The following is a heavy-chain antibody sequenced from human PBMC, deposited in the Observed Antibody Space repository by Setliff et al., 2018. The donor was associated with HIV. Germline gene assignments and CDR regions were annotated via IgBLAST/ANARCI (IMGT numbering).Heavy chain of an antibody. J-gene: IGHJ6*03. Sequence: ASVKVSCKASGYTFTSSGISWVRQAPGQGLEWMGWISAYNGNTNYAQKLQGRVTMTTDTSTSTAYMELSSLRSDDTAVYYCATDKGTTLSSYYYYYMDVWGKGTTVTVSS. CDR2: ISAYNGNT. V-gene: IGHV1-18*01. CDR3: ATDKGTTLSSYYYYYMDV. D-gene: IGHD4-4*01. CDR1: GYTFTSSG.